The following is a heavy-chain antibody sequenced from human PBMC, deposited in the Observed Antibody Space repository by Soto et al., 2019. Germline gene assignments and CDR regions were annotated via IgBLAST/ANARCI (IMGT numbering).Heavy chain of an antibody. Sequence: HVQLVQSGAEVKKPGSSVKVACNASGGTFSSYTISWVRQSPGQGLEWLGMIIPILGIANYAQKFQGRVTITADKSKSTAYMELSRMRTEDTAVYYGARGRNTAMVQHYYYYYSMDVWGQGTTVPVSS. CDR3: ARGRNTAMVQHYYYYYSMDV. CDR2: IIPILGIA. CDR1: GGTFSSYT. V-gene: IGHV1-69*02. J-gene: IGHJ6*02. D-gene: IGHD5-18*01.